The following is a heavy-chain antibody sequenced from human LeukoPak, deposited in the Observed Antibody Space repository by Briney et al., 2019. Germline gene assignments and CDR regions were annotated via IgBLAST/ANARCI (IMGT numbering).Heavy chain of an antibody. CDR1: GFTFSNYS. D-gene: IGHD3-16*01. CDR3: ARHNWGLDFDY. CDR2: ITSSCSTI. Sequence: GGSLRLSCAASGFTFSNYSMNWVRQAPGKGLEWVTYITSSCSTIYYADSVKGRFTIPRDNAKNSLPLQMHSLRAEDTSVYYCARHNWGLDFDYWGQGTLVTVSS. J-gene: IGHJ4*02. V-gene: IGHV3-48*04.